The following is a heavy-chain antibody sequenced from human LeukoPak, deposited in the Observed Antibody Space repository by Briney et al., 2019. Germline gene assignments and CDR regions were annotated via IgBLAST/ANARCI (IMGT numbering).Heavy chain of an antibody. J-gene: IGHJ4*02. CDR2: INQDGSEK. V-gene: IGHV3-7*01. CDR3: ATPASGTWHFDY. D-gene: IGHD6-13*01. CDR1: GFTFSNYW. Sequence: GGSLRLSCAASGFTFSNYWMSWVRQAPGKGLEWVANINQDGSEKYYVDSVKGRFTISRDNAKNSLYLQMNSLRAEDTAVYYCATPASGTWHFDYWGQGTLVTVSS.